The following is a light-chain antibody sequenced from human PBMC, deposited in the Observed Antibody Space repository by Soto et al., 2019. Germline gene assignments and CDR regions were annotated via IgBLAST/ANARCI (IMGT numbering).Light chain of an antibody. J-gene: IGKJ1*01. V-gene: IGKV3-15*01. CDR3: QQYNNWPWT. CDR2: GAS. Sequence: EVVMTQSPATLSVSPGERATLSCRASHSVSSSLAWYQQKPGQAPRLLISGASTRATGIPARFSGSGSGTDFTLTISSLQSEDFAVYYCQQYNNWPWTFGQGTKVDI. CDR1: HSVSSS.